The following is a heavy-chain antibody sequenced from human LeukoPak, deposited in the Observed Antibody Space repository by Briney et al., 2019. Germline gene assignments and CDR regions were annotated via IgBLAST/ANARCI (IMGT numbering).Heavy chain of an antibody. V-gene: IGHV1-2*02. J-gene: IGHJ4*02. CDR3: ARGPGSSSWHLPPDY. D-gene: IGHD6-13*01. CDR1: GYTFTGYY. Sequence: ASVKVSCKASGYTFTGYYMHWVRQAPGQGLEWMGWINPNSGGTNYAQKFQGRVTMTRDTSISTAYMELSRLRSDDTAVYYCARGPGSSSWHLPPDYWGQGTLVTVSS. CDR2: INPNSGGT.